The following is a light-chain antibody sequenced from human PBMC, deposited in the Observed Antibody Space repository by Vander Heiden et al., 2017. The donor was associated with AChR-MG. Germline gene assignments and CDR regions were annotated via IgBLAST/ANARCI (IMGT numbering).Light chain of an antibody. CDR3: QRCYSTPRT. J-gene: IGKJ1*01. V-gene: IGKV1-39*01. CDR2: AAS. Sequence: DTQLPQSPSYLSASVGDRVTITRRASQSISNYLNWYQHKPGKAPKLLVYAASSLQSGVPSRFSGSGSGTDFTLTISSLQPEDFATYYCQRCYSTPRTFHPGAKLGIQ. CDR1: QSISNY.